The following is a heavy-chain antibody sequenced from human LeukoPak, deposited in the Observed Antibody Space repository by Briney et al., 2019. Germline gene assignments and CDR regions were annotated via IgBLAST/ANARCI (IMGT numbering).Heavy chain of an antibody. D-gene: IGHD6-13*01. CDR2: INPNSGGT. V-gene: IGHV1-2*02. CDR3: ARDLGYSSSPDY. J-gene: IGHJ4*02. CDR1: GYTFTGYY. Sequence: ASVKVSCKASGYTFTGYYMHWVRQAPGQGLEWTGWINPNSGGTNYAQKFQGRVTMTRDTSTSTVYMELSSLRSEDTAVYYCARDLGYSSSPDYWGQGTLVTVSS.